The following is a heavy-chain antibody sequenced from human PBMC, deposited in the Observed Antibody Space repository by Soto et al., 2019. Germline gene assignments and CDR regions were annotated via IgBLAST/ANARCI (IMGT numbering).Heavy chain of an antibody. Sequence: SETLSLTCTVSGGSISSYYWSWIRQPPGKGLEWIGYIYYSGSTNYNPSLKSRVTISVDTSKNQSCLKLSSVTAADTAVYYCARDRTVSIAARPLYYYYHGMDVWGQGTTVTVSS. J-gene: IGHJ6*02. CDR1: GGSISSYY. CDR3: ARDRTVSIAARPLYYYYHGMDV. V-gene: IGHV4-59*01. CDR2: IYYSGST. D-gene: IGHD6-6*01.